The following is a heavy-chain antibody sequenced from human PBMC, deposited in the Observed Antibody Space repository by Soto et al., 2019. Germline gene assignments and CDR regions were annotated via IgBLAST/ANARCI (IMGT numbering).Heavy chain of an antibody. Sequence: SETLSLTCAVYGGSFSGYYWSWIRQPPGRGLEWIGEINHSGTTNYNPSLKSRVTISVDTSRNQFSLRLSSVTAADTAIYYCATRITVFGLLIPPFDPWGQGTQVTVSS. D-gene: IGHD3-3*01. J-gene: IGHJ5*02. V-gene: IGHV4-34*01. CDR3: ATRITVFGLLIPPFDP. CDR2: INHSGTT. CDR1: GGSFSGYY.